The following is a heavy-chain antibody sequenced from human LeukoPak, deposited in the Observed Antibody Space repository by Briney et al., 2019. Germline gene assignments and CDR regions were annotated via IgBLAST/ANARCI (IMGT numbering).Heavy chain of an antibody. D-gene: IGHD3-3*01. CDR3: ARDDFWSGYYIPTHAFDI. CDR1: GFTFSSYS. J-gene: IGHJ3*02. Sequence: GGFLRLSCAASGFTFSSYSMNWVRQAPGKGLEWVSYISSSSSTIYYADSVKGRFTISRDNAKNSLYLQMNSLRDEDTAVYYCARDDFWSGYYIPTHAFDIWGQGTMVTVSS. CDR2: ISSSSSTI. V-gene: IGHV3-48*02.